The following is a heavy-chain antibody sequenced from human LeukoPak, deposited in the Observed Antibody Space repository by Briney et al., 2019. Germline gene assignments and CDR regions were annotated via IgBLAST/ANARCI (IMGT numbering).Heavy chain of an antibody. V-gene: IGHV4-61*02. Sequence: SQTLSLTCTVSGGSISSGSYYWSWIRQPAGKGLEWIGRIYTSGSTNYNPSLKSRVTISVDTSKNQFSLKLSSVTAADTAVYYCVRITAAKQDAFDIWGQGTMVTVSS. D-gene: IGHD2-2*01. CDR2: IYTSGST. CDR1: GGSISSGSYY. J-gene: IGHJ3*02. CDR3: VRITAAKQDAFDI.